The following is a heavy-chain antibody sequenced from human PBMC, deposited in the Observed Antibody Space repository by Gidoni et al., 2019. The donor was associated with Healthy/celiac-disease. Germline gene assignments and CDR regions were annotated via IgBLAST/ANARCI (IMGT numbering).Heavy chain of an antibody. Sequence: EVQLVESGGGLVQPGGSLRLSCAASGFPFSNAWMHWVRQAPGKGLEWVGRIKSKTDGGTTDYAAPVKGRFTISRDDSKNTLYLQMNSLKTEDTAVYYCTTEGGIEIAAAGSTADYWGQGTLVTVSS. J-gene: IGHJ4*02. CDR1: GFPFSNAW. D-gene: IGHD6-13*01. CDR2: IKSKTDGGTT. CDR3: TTEGGIEIAAAGSTADY. V-gene: IGHV3-15*07.